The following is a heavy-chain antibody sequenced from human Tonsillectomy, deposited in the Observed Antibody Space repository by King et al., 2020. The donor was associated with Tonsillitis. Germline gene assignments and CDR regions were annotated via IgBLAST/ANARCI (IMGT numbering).Heavy chain of an antibody. CDR3: ARGAPYSIYAMDV. CDR1: GFTASSNY. V-gene: IGHV3-66*01. CDR2: IYSGGST. J-gene: IGHJ6*02. Sequence: VQLVESGGGLVQPGGSLRLSCVVSGFTASSNYMSWVRQAPGKGLERVSVIYSGGSTYFADSVKGRFTISRDNSKNTLYLQMNSLRAEDTAVYYCARGAPYSIYAMDVWGQGTTVTVSS. D-gene: IGHD2-15*01.